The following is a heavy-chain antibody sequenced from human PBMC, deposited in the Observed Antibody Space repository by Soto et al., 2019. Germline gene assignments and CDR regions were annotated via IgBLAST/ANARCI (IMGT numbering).Heavy chain of an antibody. J-gene: IGHJ4*02. CDR1: GYSFTSYW. CDR3: ARQTVRGYSGYDFDY. CDR2: IYPGDSDT. V-gene: IGHV5-51*01. Sequence: GESLKISCKGSGYSFTSYWIGWVRQMPGKGLEWMGIIYPGDSDTRYSPSFQGQVTISADKSISTAYLQWSSLKASDTAMYYCARQTVRGYSGYDFDYWGQGTLVTVSS. D-gene: IGHD5-12*01.